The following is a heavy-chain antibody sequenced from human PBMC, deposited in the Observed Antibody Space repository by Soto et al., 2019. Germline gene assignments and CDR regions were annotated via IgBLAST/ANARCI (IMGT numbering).Heavy chain of an antibody. CDR2: IRTKTNNYAT. CDR1: GFTFSGSG. D-gene: IGHD1-1*01. CDR3: TGMGGSDY. J-gene: IGHJ4*02. V-gene: IGHV3-73*01. Sequence: PGGSLRLSCAASGFTFSGSGIHWVRQASGTGLEWVGRIRTKTNNYATAYAASVKGRFTISRDDSKNMAYLQMNSLKTEDTAVYYCTGMGGSDYWGRVTLVTVSS.